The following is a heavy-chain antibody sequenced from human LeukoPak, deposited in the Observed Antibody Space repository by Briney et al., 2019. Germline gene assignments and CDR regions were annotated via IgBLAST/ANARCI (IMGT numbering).Heavy chain of an antibody. D-gene: IGHD3-10*01. CDR2: IAGSGGRT. J-gene: IGHJ5*02. Sequence: GGSLRLSCAASGFTFSSYAMSWVRQAPGEGLEWVSAIAGSGGRTFYANSVKGRFTISRDNSKNTLYLQMNSLRAEDTAVYYCAKDFYGSGINWFDPWGQGTLVTVSS. CDR3: AKDFYGSGINWFDP. CDR1: GFTFSSYA. V-gene: IGHV3-23*01.